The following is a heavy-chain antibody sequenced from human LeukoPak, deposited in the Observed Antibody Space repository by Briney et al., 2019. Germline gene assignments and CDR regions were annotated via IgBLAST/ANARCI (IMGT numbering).Heavy chain of an antibody. J-gene: IGHJ3*02. V-gene: IGHV3-74*01. Sequence: GGSLRLSCAASGFTFSSYWMHWVRQAPGKGLVWVSHISTDGSSTNSADSVKGRFTISRDNARNTLYLQMNSLRAGVTAVYYCVREYSSSSGRAFDSWGQGTMVTVSP. CDR1: GFTFSSYW. CDR3: VREYSSSSGRAFDS. CDR2: ISTDGSST. D-gene: IGHD6-6*01.